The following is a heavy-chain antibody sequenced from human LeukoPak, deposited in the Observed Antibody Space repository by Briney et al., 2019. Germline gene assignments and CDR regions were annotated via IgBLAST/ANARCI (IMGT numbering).Heavy chain of an antibody. D-gene: IGHD4-17*01. V-gene: IGHV4-28*01. CDR3: ARYYGDYRNWFDP. Sequence: PSETLSLTCGVSGYSISSSNWWGWIRQPPGKGLEWIGYIHYSGSAYYNPSLKSRVTMSVDTSKNQFSLKLNSVTAADTAVYYCARYYGDYRNWFDPWGQGTLVTVSS. J-gene: IGHJ5*02. CDR2: IHYSGSA. CDR1: GYSISSSNW.